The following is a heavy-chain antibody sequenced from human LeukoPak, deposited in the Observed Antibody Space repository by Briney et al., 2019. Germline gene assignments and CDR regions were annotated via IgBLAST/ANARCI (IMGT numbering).Heavy chain of an antibody. CDR1: GGSISSGDYY. CDR3: ARGPWELLAVDY. CDR2: IYYSGST. D-gene: IGHD1-26*01. V-gene: IGHV4-30-4*08. J-gene: IGHJ4*02. Sequence: SETLSLTCTVSGGSISSGDYYWSWIRQPPGKGLEWIGYIYYSGSTYYNPSLKSRVTISVDTSKNQFSLKLSSVTAADTAVYYCARGPWELLAVDYWGQGTLVTVSS.